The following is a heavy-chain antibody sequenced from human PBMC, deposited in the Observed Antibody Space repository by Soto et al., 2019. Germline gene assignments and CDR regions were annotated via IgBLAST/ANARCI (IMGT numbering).Heavy chain of an antibody. V-gene: IGHV3-30-3*01. D-gene: IGHD3-3*01. CDR1: GFTFSSYA. CDR3: ARARGTTTIFGEYWFDP. Sequence: QVQLVESGGGVVQPGRSLRLSCAASGFTFSSYAMHWVRQAPGKGLEWVAVISYDGSNKYYADSVKGRFTISRDNSKNTLYLQMNSLRAEDTAVYYCARARGTTTIFGEYWFDPWGQGTLVTVSS. CDR2: ISYDGSNK. J-gene: IGHJ5*02.